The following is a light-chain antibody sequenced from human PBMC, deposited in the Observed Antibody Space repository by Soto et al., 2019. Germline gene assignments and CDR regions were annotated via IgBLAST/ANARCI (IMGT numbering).Light chain of an antibody. Sequence: QSALTQPASVSGSPGQSITISCTGTSSDVGGYNYVSWYQQHPGKVPKLMIYEVSNRPSGVSNRFSGSKSGNTASLTISGIQAEDEADYYCCSYTTSSTLVFGTGTKLTVL. CDR3: CSYTTSSTLV. J-gene: IGLJ1*01. CDR1: SSDVGGYNY. CDR2: EVS. V-gene: IGLV2-14*01.